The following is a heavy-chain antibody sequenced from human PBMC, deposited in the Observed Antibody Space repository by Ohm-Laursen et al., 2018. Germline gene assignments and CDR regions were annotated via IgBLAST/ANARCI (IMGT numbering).Heavy chain of an antibody. CDR3: ARRVTVTRGSYGMDV. Sequence: SETLSLTCTVSGGSISNFYWSWIRQPPGKGLEWIGYIYNSGTTHYNPSLKSRVTISVDTSKNQFSLKLSSVTAADTAVYYCARRVTVTRGSYGMDVWGQGTTVTVSS. CDR2: IYNSGTT. CDR1: GGSISNFY. D-gene: IGHD4-11*01. V-gene: IGHV4-59*08. J-gene: IGHJ6*02.